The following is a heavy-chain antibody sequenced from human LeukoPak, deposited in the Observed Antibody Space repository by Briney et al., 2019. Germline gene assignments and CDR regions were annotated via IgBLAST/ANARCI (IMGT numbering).Heavy chain of an antibody. V-gene: IGHV4-39*07. J-gene: IGHJ4*02. CDR1: GGSISSSSYY. Sequence: SETLSLTCTVSGGSISSSSYYWGWIRQPPGKGLEWIGSIYYSGSTYYNPSLKSRVTISVDTSKNQFSLKLSSVTAADTAVYYCARESYDILTGYYNGYWGQGTLVTVSS. CDR2: IYYSGST. D-gene: IGHD3-9*01. CDR3: ARESYDILTGYYNGY.